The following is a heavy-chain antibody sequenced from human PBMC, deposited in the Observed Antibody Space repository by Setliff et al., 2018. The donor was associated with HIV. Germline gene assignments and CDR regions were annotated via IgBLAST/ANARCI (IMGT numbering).Heavy chain of an antibody. D-gene: IGHD2-15*01. J-gene: IGHJ3*01. CDR2: IYPTGST. Sequence: SETLSLTCSVSGGSLSPYYWTWIRQPAGKGLEWLGRIYPTGSTIHNPSLRSRVTMSVDTSKNQFSLNLSSVTAADTAMYYCARVFPPIRGAPFGTPPGAFDVWGHGTMVTVSS. V-gene: IGHV4-4*07. CDR1: GGSLSPYY. CDR3: ARVFPPIRGAPFGTPPGAFDV.